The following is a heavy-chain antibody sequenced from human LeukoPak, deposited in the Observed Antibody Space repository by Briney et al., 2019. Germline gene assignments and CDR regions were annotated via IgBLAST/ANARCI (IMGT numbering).Heavy chain of an antibody. J-gene: IGHJ5*02. CDR1: GGSISSGGYY. CDR3: ARGDCSGGSCYSNEWFDP. CDR2: IYHSGST. V-gene: IGHV4-30-2*01. D-gene: IGHD2-15*01. Sequence: SQTLSLTCTVSGGSISSGGYYWSWIRQPPGKGLEWIGYIYHSGSTYYNPSLKSRVTISVDTSKNQFSLKLSSVTAADTAVYYCARGDCSGGSCYSNEWFDPWGQGTLVTVSS.